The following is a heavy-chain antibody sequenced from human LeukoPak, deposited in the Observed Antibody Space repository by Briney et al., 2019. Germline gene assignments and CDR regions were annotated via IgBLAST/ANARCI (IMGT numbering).Heavy chain of an antibody. V-gene: IGHV1-2*02. Sequence: ASVKVSCKASGYTFTGYYMHWVRQAPGQGLEWMGWINPNSGGTNYAQKLQGRVTMTTDASTSTAYMELRSLRSDDTAVYYCARMYYDSSGYYSYFDYWGQGTLVTVSP. CDR3: ARMYYDSSGYYSYFDY. CDR1: GYTFTGYY. CDR2: INPNSGGT. J-gene: IGHJ4*02. D-gene: IGHD3-22*01.